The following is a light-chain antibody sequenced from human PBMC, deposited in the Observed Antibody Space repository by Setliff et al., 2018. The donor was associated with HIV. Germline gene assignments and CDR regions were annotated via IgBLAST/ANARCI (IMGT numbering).Light chain of an antibody. V-gene: IGLV2-23*02. J-gene: IGLJ1*01. Sequence: QSVLTQPASVSGSPGQSITISCTGTSSNVGSYNLVSWYQQYACDAPKLIIFEVSKRPSGVSHRFSASKSGNTASLTISGLQAEDEADYYCCSYAGSTTYVFGTGTKVTVL. CDR3: CSYAGSTTYV. CDR1: SSNVGSYNL. CDR2: EVS.